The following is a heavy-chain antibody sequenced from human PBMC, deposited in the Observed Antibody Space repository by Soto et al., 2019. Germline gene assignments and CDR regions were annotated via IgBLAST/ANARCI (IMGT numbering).Heavy chain of an antibody. Sequence: GGSLRLSCAASGFTFDDYAMHWVRQAPGKGLEWVSAISGSGGSTYYADSVKGRFTISRDNSKNTLYLQMNSLRAEDTAVYYCAKDGWVTHDYWGQGTLVTVSS. V-gene: IGHV3-23*01. CDR2: ISGSGGST. CDR3: AKDGWVTHDY. CDR1: GFTFDDYA. D-gene: IGHD6-19*01. J-gene: IGHJ4*02.